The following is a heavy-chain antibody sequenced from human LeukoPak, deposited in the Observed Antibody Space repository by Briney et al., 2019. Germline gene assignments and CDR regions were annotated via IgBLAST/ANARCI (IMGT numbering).Heavy chain of an antibody. Sequence: ASVKLSCKASPYTFNKYYIHWVRQAPGQGLEWMGVINPSGRSASYAQRFQGRVTMTRDTPASTVYMDLSSLTSDDTAVYYCARDSVELERRNWFDPWGQGTLVTVSS. CDR3: ARDSVELERRNWFDP. V-gene: IGHV1-46*02. D-gene: IGHD1-1*01. CDR1: PYTFNKYY. J-gene: IGHJ5*02. CDR2: INPSGRSA.